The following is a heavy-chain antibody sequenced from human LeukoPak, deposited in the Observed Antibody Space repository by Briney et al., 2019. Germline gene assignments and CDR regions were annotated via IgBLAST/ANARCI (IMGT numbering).Heavy chain of an antibody. CDR2: IKQDGSEV. Sequence: GGSLRLSCAASGFAFDRSWMSWVRQAPGKGLEWVANIKQDGSEVYYVDSVGGRFTVSRDNAKNSLSLQMNSLRGEDTAVYYCVRALGSSSSDFWGQGTLVTVSP. J-gene: IGHJ4*02. CDR1: GFAFDRSW. CDR3: VRALGSSSSDF. D-gene: IGHD6-6*01. V-gene: IGHV3-7*01.